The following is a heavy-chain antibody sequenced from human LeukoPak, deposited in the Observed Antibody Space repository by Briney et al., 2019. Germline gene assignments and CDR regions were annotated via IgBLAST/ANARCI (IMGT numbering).Heavy chain of an antibody. CDR3: ARAYYGSSGYLFDY. J-gene: IGHJ4*02. D-gene: IGHD3-22*01. V-gene: IGHV3-48*01. CDR1: GFTFSSYS. CDR2: ISSSSSTI. Sequence: PGGSLRRSCAASGFTFSSYSMNWVRQAPGKGLEWVSYISSSSSTIYYADSVKGRFTISRDNAKNSLYLQMNSLRAEDTAVYYCARAYYGSSGYLFDYWGQGTLVTVSS.